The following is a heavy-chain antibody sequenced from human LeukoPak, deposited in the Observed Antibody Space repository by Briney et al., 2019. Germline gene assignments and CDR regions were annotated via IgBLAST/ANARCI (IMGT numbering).Heavy chain of an antibody. CDR2: IYTSGST. V-gene: IGHV4-61*02. D-gene: IGHD1-26*01. Sequence: SETLALTCTVSGGSISSGSYYWSWIRQPAGKGLEWIGRIYTSGSTNYIPSLKSRVTISVDTSKNQFSLKLSSVTAADTAVYYCARDGVVGATKESYYYYMDVWGKGTTVTVSS. J-gene: IGHJ6*03. CDR1: GGSISSGSYY. CDR3: ARDGVVGATKESYYYYMDV.